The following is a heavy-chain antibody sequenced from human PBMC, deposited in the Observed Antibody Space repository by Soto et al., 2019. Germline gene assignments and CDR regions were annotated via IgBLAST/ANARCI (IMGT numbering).Heavy chain of an antibody. CDR1: GYTFTSYY. Sequence: ASVKVSCKASGYTFTSYYMHWVRQAPGQGLEWMGIINPSGGSTSYAQKFQGRVTMTRDTSTSTVYMELSSLRSEDTAVYYCARDGIAATLKDLYYYYYGMDVWGQGTTVTVSS. J-gene: IGHJ6*02. D-gene: IGHD6-13*01. CDR3: ARDGIAATLKDLYYYYYGMDV. V-gene: IGHV1-46*01. CDR2: INPSGGST.